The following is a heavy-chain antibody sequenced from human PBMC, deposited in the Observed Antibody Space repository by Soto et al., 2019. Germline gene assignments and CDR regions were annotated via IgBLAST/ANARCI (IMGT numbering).Heavy chain of an antibody. D-gene: IGHD2-8*01. V-gene: IGHV1-69*05. CDR1: GGTFSSYA. CDR2: IIPIFRTA. CDR3: AGVESQRYYYGMDV. Sequence: QVQLVQSGAEVKKPGSSVKVSCKASGGTFSSYAISWVRQAPGQGREWMGGIIPIFRTADYAQKFQGRVMNTTDESTSTAYMELGSLRSENTAVYYCAGVESQRYYYGMDVWGQGTTVTVSS. J-gene: IGHJ6*02.